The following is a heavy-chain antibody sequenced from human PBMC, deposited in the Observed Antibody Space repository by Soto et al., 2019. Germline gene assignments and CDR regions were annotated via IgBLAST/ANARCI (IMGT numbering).Heavy chain of an antibody. CDR3: ARGGWGVVISWFDP. V-gene: IGHV3-21*01. Sequence: EVQLVESGGGLVKPGGSLRLSCAASGFTFSSYSMNWVRQAPGKGLEWVSSISSSSSYIYYADSVKGRFTISRDNAKNSLYLKMNSLRAEDTAVYYCARGGWGVVISWFDPWGQGTLVTVSS. CDR1: GFTFSSYS. J-gene: IGHJ5*02. CDR2: ISSSSSYI. D-gene: IGHD3-22*01.